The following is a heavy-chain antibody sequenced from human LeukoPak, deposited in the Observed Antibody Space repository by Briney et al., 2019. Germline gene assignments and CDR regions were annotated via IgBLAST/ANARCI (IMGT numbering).Heavy chain of an antibody. V-gene: IGHV3-21*01. CDR1: GFTFSSYS. D-gene: IGHD3-22*01. Sequence: GGSLRLSCAASGFTFSSYSMNWVRQAPGKGLEWVSSISSSSSYIYYADSVKGRFTISRDNAKNSLYLQMNSLRAEDTAVYYCARVISSAWRQNDLWGQGSLVTVSS. CDR3: ARVISSAWRQNDL. CDR2: ISSSSSYI. J-gene: IGHJ5*02.